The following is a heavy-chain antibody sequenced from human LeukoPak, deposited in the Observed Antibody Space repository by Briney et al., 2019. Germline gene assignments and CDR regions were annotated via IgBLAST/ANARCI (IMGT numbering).Heavy chain of an antibody. V-gene: IGHV4-34*12. J-gene: IGHJ4*02. CDR3: ARSQDIVLLPAGLGFDY. D-gene: IGHD2-2*01. CDR2: VIHSGST. CDR1: GFTFSSYA. Sequence: PGGSLRLSCAASGFTFSSYAMSWVRQPPGKGLEWIGEVIHSGSTKYNPSLKSRLTISVDMSKKQFSLKLSSVTAADTAVYYCARSQDIVLLPAGLGFDYWGQGALVTVSS.